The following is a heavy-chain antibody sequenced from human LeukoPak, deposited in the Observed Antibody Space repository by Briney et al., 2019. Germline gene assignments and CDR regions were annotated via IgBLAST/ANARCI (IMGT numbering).Heavy chain of an antibody. Sequence: GASVKVSCKASGGTFSSYAISWVRQAPGQGLEWTGRIIPILGIANYAQKFQGRVTITADKSTSTAYMELSSLRSEDTAVYYCARVVVPAAIQYYYYYGMDVWGQGTTVTVSS. CDR3: ARVVVPAAIQYYYYYGMDV. CDR1: GGTFSSYA. J-gene: IGHJ6*02. CDR2: IIPILGIA. V-gene: IGHV1-69*04. D-gene: IGHD2-2*01.